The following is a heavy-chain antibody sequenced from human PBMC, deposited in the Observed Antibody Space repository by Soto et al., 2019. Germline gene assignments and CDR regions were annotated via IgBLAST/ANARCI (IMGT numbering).Heavy chain of an antibody. CDR2: IYYSGST. CDR3: FVTATSGFDY. CDR1: GGSISSYY. J-gene: IGHJ4*02. D-gene: IGHD2-21*02. V-gene: IGHV4-59*06. Sequence: ETLSLTCTVSGGSISSYYWSWIRQPPGKGLEWIGYIYYSGSTYYNPSLKSRVTISVDTSKNQFSLKLSSVTAADTAVYYCFVTATSGFDYWGQGTLVTVSS.